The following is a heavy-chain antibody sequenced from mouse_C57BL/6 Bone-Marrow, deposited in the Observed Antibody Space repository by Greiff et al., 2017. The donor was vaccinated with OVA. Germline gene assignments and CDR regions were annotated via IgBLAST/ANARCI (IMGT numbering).Heavy chain of an antibody. D-gene: IGHD2-2*01. Sequence: EVQLVESGGGLVKPGGSLKLSCAASGFTFSDYGMHWVRQAPEKGLEWVAYISSGSSTIYCADTVKGRFTISRDNAKNTLFLQMTSLRSEDTAMYYCARDGYGWFAYWGQGTLVTVSA. CDR2: ISSGSSTI. CDR1: GFTFSDYG. CDR3: ARDGYGWFAY. J-gene: IGHJ3*01. V-gene: IGHV5-17*01.